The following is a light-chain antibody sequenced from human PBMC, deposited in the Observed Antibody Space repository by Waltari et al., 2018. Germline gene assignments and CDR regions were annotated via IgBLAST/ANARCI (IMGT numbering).Light chain of an antibody. V-gene: IGKV3-20*01. CDR3: QQYGSSPLT. J-gene: IGKJ2*01. CDR1: QSISSNY. CDR2: GAS. Sequence: EILLTQSPGTLSLSPGERATLSCRASQSISSNYLAWYQQKHGQAPRLLIYGASSRATGIPDRFSGSGYDTDFTLTVSRLESEDFGVYYCQQYGSSPLTFGQGTKVEIK.